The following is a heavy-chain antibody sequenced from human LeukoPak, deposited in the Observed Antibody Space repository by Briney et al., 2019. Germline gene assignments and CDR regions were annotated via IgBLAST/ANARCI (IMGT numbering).Heavy chain of an antibody. CDR2: LSYDGSDK. CDR3: ARERFLEWLTPLYYYYGMDV. J-gene: IGHJ6*02. Sequence: PGGSLRLSCAASGFTFSNYAMHWVRQAPGKGLEWVAVLSYDGSDKYYADSVKGRFTISRDNSKNTLYLQMNSLRAEDTAVYYCARERFLEWLTPLYYYYGMDVWGQGTTVTVSS. V-gene: IGHV3-30-3*01. D-gene: IGHD3-3*01. CDR1: GFTFSNYA.